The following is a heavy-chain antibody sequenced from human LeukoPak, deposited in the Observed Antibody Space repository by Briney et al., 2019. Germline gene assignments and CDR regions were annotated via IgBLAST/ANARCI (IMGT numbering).Heavy chain of an antibody. CDR3: TRDKRASNELGAFDH. CDR1: RFTFRAYR. J-gene: IGHJ4*02. D-gene: IGHD3-16*01. V-gene: IGHV3-43*02. Sequence: GGSLRLSRTATRFTFRAYRMHWVRQAAGRGLEWVSLISGDGGSTDDADSVKGRFTISRDNSKNSLHLQMTSLRTEDTAFYYCTRDKRASNELGAFDHWGQGTLVTVSS. CDR2: ISGDGGST.